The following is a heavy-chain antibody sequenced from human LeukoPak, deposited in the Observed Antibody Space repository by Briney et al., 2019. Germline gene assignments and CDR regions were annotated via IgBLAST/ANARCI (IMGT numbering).Heavy chain of an antibody. J-gene: IGHJ4*02. CDR2: ISTSGAI. CDR3: ASMVRGVIIEND. Sequence: GGSLRLSCAPSGFTFSDYYMGWIRQAPGKGLEWVSYISTSGAIYYADSVKGRFTISRDNAKNSLYLQMNSLRAEDTAVYYCASMVRGVIIENDWGQGTLVTVSS. V-gene: IGHV3-11*01. D-gene: IGHD3-10*01. CDR1: GFTFSDYY.